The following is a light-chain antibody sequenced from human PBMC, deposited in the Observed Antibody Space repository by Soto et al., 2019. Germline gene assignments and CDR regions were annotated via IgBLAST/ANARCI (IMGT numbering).Light chain of an antibody. CDR3: QQYGSSPPT. V-gene: IGKV3-20*01. Sequence: PGERATLSCRASQSVSSNYLAWYQQKPGQAPRLLIFGASSRATGIPDRFSGSGSGTDFTLTISRLEPEDFAVYYCQQYGSSPPTFGQGTKVEIK. J-gene: IGKJ1*01. CDR2: GAS. CDR1: QSVSSNY.